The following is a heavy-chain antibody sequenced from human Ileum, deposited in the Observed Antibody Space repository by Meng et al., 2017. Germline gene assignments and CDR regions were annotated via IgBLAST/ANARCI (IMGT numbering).Heavy chain of an antibody. V-gene: IGHV2-5*02. Sequence: QITLKESGPTLLTPTQTLTLPCTFSGFSLSTSGGRVGWIRQPPGKALECLALIYWDDDKRYSPSLKSRLTITKDTSKTQVVLTMTNMDPVDTATYYCAHRGEQHDYWGQGTLVTVSS. J-gene: IGHJ4*02. CDR3: AHRGEQHDY. CDR1: GFSLSTSGGR. CDR2: IYWDDDK. D-gene: IGHD6-13*01.